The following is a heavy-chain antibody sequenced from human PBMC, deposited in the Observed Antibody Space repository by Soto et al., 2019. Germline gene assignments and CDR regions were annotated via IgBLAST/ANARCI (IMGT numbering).Heavy chain of an antibody. J-gene: IGHJ6*02. CDR3: ARIKWGLNYYNGMDV. V-gene: IGHV1-2*02. CDR2: INPKTAAT. D-gene: IGHD1-26*01. Sequence: GASVKVSCKPSGYSFSDYFIQWGRQAPGQGLEWVAWINPKTAATNYAKKFQGRVSLTWDTSSTTAYMELTRLRPDDTAVYYCARIKWGLNYYNGMDVWGQGTTVTSP. CDR1: GYSFSDYF.